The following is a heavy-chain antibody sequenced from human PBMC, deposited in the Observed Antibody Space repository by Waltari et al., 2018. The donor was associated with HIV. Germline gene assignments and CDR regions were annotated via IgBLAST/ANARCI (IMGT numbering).Heavy chain of an antibody. V-gene: IGHV4-38-2*02. D-gene: IGHD3-3*01. CDR2: ISHSGTT. J-gene: IGHJ4*02. CDR1: DYSITSGYY. Sequence: QVQLQESGPGLVKPSETLSLTCSVSDYSITSGYYWGWIRQSPGRGLEWIGSISHSGTTVYSPSLKSRITLFRNTSKNQFFLKLTSATAADTAVYYCASTYYDLREGWYFDFWGQGRLVTVSS. CDR3: ASTYYDLREGWYFDF.